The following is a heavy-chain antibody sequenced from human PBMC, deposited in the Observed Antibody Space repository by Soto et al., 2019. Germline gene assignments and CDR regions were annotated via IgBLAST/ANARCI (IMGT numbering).Heavy chain of an antibody. CDR2: IYYSGST. CDR3: GRQPGHCGSTTCFGYYSDDV. Sequence: SETLSLTCIVSAGSISSTTYYWGWIRQPPGKGLEWIGTIYYSGSTHYNPSLEGRVALSADTPNNQLSLRLSSVTAADTAVYYCGRQPGHCGSTTCFGYYSDDVWGQGTTVTVSS. CDR1: AGSISSTTYY. V-gene: IGHV4-39*01. D-gene: IGHD2-2*01. J-gene: IGHJ6*02.